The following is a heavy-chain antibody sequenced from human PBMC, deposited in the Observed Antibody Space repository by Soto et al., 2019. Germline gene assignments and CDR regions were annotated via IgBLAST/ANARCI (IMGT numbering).Heavy chain of an antibody. D-gene: IGHD3-16*01. CDR1: GFTFGTYA. CDR3: AIPRRGGGFGGMDV. Sequence: EVRLLESGGNLVQPGGSLRLSCAASGFTFGTYALSWVRQAPGKGLEWVSAISGIDGSTYYADSVEGRFTISRDNSKNRLHLQMNSLRVADSALYYCAIPRRGGGFGGMDVWGQGTTVRVSS. J-gene: IGHJ6*02. CDR2: ISGIDGST. V-gene: IGHV3-23*01.